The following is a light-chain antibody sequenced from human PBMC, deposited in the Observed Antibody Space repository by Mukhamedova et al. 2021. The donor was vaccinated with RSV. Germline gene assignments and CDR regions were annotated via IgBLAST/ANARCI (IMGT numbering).Light chain of an antibody. V-gene: IGKV1-12*01. Sequence: WYQRRVHGKAPKLLIFVASNLESGVPSRFSGSGSGTEFTLTISSLQPEDFATYVCQQVESFPYTFGQGTKVEIK. J-gene: IGKJ2*01. CDR3: QQVESFPYT. CDR2: VAS.